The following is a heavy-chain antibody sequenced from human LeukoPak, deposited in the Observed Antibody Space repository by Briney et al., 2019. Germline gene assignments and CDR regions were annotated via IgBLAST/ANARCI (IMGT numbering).Heavy chain of an antibody. CDR1: GYTFTSYG. D-gene: IGHD5-18*01. V-gene: IGHV1-18*01. Sequence: GASVKVSCKASGYTFTSYGISWVRQAPGQGLEWMGWISAYNGNTNYAQKLRGRVTMTTDTSTSTAYMELRSLRSDDTAVYYCAKSDTAMHRGAFDIWGQGTMVTVSS. CDR3: AKSDTAMHRGAFDI. J-gene: IGHJ3*02. CDR2: ISAYNGNT.